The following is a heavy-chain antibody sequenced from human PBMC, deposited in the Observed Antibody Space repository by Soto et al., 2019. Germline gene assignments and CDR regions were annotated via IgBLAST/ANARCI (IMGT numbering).Heavy chain of an antibody. V-gene: IGHV1-46*01. Sequence: ASVKVSCKASGSTFTSYYMHWVRQAPGQGLEWMGIINPSGGSTSYAQKFQGRVTMTRDTSTSTVYMELSSLRSEDTAVYYCARSGLVVVPAAIRNYYYYYGMDVWGQGTTVTVSS. CDR2: INPSGGST. D-gene: IGHD2-2*01. CDR3: ARSGLVVVPAAIRNYYYYYGMDV. CDR1: GSTFTSYY. J-gene: IGHJ6*02.